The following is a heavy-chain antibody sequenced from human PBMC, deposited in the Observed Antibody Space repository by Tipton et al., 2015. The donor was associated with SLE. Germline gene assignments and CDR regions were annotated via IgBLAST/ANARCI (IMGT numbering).Heavy chain of an antibody. Sequence: TLSLTCTVSGGSISSSSYYWGWIRQPPGKGLEWIGSIYYSGSTYYNPSLKSRVTISVDTSKNQFSLKLSSVTAADTAVYYCATWRGYDFWTGYSPYYFDYWGPGTLVTASS. D-gene: IGHD3-3*01. CDR3: ATWRGYDFWTGYSPYYFDY. CDR2: IYYSGST. CDR1: GGSISSSSYY. V-gene: IGHV4-39*07. J-gene: IGHJ4*02.